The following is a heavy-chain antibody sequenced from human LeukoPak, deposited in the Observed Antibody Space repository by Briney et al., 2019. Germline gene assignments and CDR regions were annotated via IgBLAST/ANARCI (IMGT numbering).Heavy chain of an antibody. Sequence: PGGSLRLYCAASGFTFSSYWMSWVRQAPGKGLEWVANIKQDGSAKYYVDSVKGRFTISRDNAKNSLYLQMNSLRAEDTAVYYCAREREAGITIFGVVMSYYYYYMDVWGKGTTVTVSS. V-gene: IGHV3-7*01. CDR1: GFTFSSYW. D-gene: IGHD3-3*01. J-gene: IGHJ6*03. CDR2: IKQDGSAK. CDR3: AREREAGITIFGVVMSYYYYYMDV.